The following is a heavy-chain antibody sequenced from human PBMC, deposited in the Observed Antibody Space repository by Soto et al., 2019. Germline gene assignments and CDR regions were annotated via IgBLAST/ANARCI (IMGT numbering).Heavy chain of an antibody. V-gene: IGHV1-69*18. J-gene: IGHJ4*02. Sequence: QVQLVQSGAEVKKPGSSVKVSCKASGGTLSSYGISWVRQAPGQGLEWMGRIIPILRTANYAQNFQGRVTITADESTSTAYMELSSLRSEDTAFYYCAKGGPMPTDYWGQGTLVTVSS. CDR3: AKGGPMPTDY. D-gene: IGHD2-2*01. CDR1: GGTLSSYG. CDR2: IIPILRTA.